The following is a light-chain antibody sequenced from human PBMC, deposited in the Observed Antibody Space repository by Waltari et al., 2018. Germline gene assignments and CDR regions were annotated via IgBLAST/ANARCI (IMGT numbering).Light chain of an antibody. CDR2: GSS. CDR3: QQYGHSPFT. V-gene: IGKV3-20*01. J-gene: IGKJ3*01. Sequence: SCRARRSASRSCLAWDPHKPGHAPGRLIYGSSSRATGSPDRFSGGGSGTDFARTISRLEPEDFAVYYCQQYGHSPFTFGPGTKVDFK. CDR1: RSASRSC.